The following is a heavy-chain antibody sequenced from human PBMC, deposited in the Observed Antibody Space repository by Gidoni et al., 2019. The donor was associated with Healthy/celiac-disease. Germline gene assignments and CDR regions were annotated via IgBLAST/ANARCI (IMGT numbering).Heavy chain of an antibody. CDR1: GGSISSYY. CDR3: ARGASSSWLIDY. Sequence: QVQLQESGPGLVKHSETLSRTCTVSGGSISSYYWSWIRQPPGKGLEWIGYIYYSGSTNYNPSLKSRVTISVDTSKNQFSLKLSSVTAADTAVYYCARGASSSWLIDYWGQGTLVTVSS. J-gene: IGHJ4*02. CDR2: IYYSGST. D-gene: IGHD6-13*01. V-gene: IGHV4-59*01.